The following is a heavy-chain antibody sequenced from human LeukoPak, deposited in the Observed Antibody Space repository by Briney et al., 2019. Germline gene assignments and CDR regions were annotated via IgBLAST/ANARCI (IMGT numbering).Heavy chain of an antibody. D-gene: IGHD3-10*01. Sequence: GGSLRLSCAASGLAFSAYKMHWVRQAPGKGLEWVSAISGSGGSTYYADSVKGRFTISRDNSKNTLYLQMNSLRAEDTAVYYCAKDEASAGDYWGQGTLVTVSS. CDR2: ISGSGGST. CDR3: AKDEASAGDY. V-gene: IGHV3-23*01. J-gene: IGHJ4*02. CDR1: GLAFSAYK.